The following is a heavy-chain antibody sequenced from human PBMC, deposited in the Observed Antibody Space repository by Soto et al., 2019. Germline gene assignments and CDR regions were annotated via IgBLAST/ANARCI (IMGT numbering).Heavy chain of an antibody. CDR2: IYTSGST. CDR1: GGSISSYD. J-gene: IGHJ4*02. V-gene: IGHV4-4*07. D-gene: IGHD1-26*01. CDR3: ARDQPYSGSYFDY. Sequence: SETLSLTCTVSGGSISSYDWSWIRQPAGKGLEWIGRIYTSGSTNYNSSLKSRVTMSVDTSKNQFSLKLSSVPAADTDVYYCARDQPYSGSYFDYWGQGTLVTVSS.